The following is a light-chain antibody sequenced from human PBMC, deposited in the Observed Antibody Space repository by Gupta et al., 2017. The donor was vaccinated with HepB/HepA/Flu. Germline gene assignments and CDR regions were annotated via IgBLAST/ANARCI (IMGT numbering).Light chain of an antibody. CDR2: EVN. V-gene: IGLV2-14*03. CDR3: SSFTYTTTLVV. J-gene: IGLJ2*01. CDR1: NSDFGDFNY. Sequence: QSALTPPASVSGSPRQSIPISCTGTNSDFGDFNYVSWYQQHPGKAPKLLISEVNNRPSGISNRFSGSKSGNTASLTISGLQTEDEADYYCSSFTYTTTLVVFGGGTKLTVL.